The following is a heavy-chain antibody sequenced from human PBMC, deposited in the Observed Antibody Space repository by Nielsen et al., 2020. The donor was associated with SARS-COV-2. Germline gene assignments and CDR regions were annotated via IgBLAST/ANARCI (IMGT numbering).Heavy chain of an antibody. CDR3: TRRVAGGTMDV. Sequence: GGSLRLSCAASGFTFTNYGMHWVRQVAGKGLEWVAVISSDGNHKDYADSVKGRFTISRDNSKNTLYVQMDSLRADDTAIYYCTRRVAGGTMDVWGQGTTVTVSS. CDR1: GFTFTNYG. V-gene: IGHV3-30*03. J-gene: IGHJ6*02. D-gene: IGHD6-19*01. CDR2: ISSDGNHK.